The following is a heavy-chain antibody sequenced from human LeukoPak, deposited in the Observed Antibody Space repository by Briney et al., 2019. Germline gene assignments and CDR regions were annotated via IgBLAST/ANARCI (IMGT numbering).Heavy chain of an antibody. Sequence: KPSETLSLTCTVSGGSISSSAYYWGWIRRPPGKGLEWIGSIHSSGSTYYNPSLKSRVTISVDTSKNQFSLKLTSMTAADTAVYYCARDSMVRGVITTRWFDPWGQGTLVTVSS. V-gene: IGHV4-39*07. D-gene: IGHD3-10*01. J-gene: IGHJ5*02. CDR1: GGSISSSAYY. CDR3: ARDSMVRGVITTRWFDP. CDR2: IHSSGST.